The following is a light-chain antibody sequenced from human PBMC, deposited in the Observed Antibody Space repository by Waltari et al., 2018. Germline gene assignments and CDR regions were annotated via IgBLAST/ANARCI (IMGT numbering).Light chain of an antibody. CDR1: SSDVGASNS. V-gene: IGLV2-14*01. Sequence: QSALTQPASVSGSPGQSITISCIGTSSDVGASNSVSWYQQPPGKTPKLMLYDVNRRPSGVSNRFAGSKSGNTASLTISVLQAEDEADYYCSSYTTTSTLVFGGGTKVTVL. CDR2: DVN. CDR3: SSYTTTSTLV. J-gene: IGLJ2*01.